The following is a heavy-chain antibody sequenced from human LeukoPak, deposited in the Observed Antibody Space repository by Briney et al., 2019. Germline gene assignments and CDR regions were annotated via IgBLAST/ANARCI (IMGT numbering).Heavy chain of an antibody. V-gene: IGHV3-9*01. D-gene: IGHD1-26*01. CDR3: AKVGATGYYFDY. CDR1: GFTFDDYA. Sequence: GGSLRLSCAASGFTFDDYAMHWVRQAPGKGLEWVSGISWNSGSIGYADSAKGRFTISRDNAKNSLYLQMNSLRAEDTALYYCAKVGATGYYFDYWGQGTLVTVSS. CDR2: ISWNSGSI. J-gene: IGHJ4*02.